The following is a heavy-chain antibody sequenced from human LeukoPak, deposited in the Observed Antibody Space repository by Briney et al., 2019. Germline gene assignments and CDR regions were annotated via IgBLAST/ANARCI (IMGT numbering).Heavy chain of an antibody. CDR3: ARVRVVATATRFYFDY. Sequence: PGESLKISCKGSGYSFTNYWIAWVRQMPGTGLEWMGIISPGDSDTRYSPSFQGQVTISADKSVSTAYLQWRSLKASDTGMYYCARVRVVATATRFYFDYWGQGTLVTVSS. CDR2: ISPGDSDT. J-gene: IGHJ4*02. V-gene: IGHV5-51*01. CDR1: GYSFTNYW. D-gene: IGHD2-21*02.